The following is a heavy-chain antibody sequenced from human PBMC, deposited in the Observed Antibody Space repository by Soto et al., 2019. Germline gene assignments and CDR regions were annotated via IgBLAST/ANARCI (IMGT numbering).Heavy chain of an antibody. D-gene: IGHD1-26*01. Sequence: ASVKVSCKASGYTFTGYYMHWVRQAPGQGLEWMGWINPNSGGTNYAQKFQGWVTMTRDTSISTAYMELSRLRSDDTAVYYCARTGAGLVTYRFFYRPYYYYYVMYFWGQGTTVIGS. J-gene: IGHJ6*02. CDR2: INPNSGGT. CDR1: GYTFTGYY. CDR3: ARTGAGLVTYRFFYRPYYYYYVMYF. V-gene: IGHV1-2*04.